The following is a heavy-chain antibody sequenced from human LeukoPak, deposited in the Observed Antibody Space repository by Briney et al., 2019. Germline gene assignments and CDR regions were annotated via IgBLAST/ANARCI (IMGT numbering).Heavy chain of an antibody. Sequence: PSETLSLTCTVSGGSISSGSYYWSWIRQPAGKGLEWIGRIYTSGSTNYNPSLTSRITISVDTSKNQFSLKLSSVTAADTAGYYCARDGFGDTMVRGVISDAFDIWGQGTMVTVSS. D-gene: IGHD3-10*01. J-gene: IGHJ3*02. CDR3: ARDGFGDTMVRGVISDAFDI. V-gene: IGHV4-61*02. CDR2: IYTSGST. CDR1: GGSISSGSYY.